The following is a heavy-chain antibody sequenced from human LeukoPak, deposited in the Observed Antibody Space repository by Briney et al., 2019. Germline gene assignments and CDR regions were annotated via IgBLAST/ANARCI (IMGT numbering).Heavy chain of an antibody. V-gene: IGHV5-51*01. J-gene: IGHJ6*04. CDR1: GYSFTSYW. CDR2: IYPGDSDT. Sequence: GESLKISCKGSGYSFTSYWIGWVRQMPGKGLEWMGIIYPGDSDTRYSPSFQGQVTISADKSISTAYLQWSSLKASDTAMYYCARMIGGITGTIRMMDVWGKGTTVTVSS. D-gene: IGHD1-7*01. CDR3: ARMIGGITGTIRMMDV.